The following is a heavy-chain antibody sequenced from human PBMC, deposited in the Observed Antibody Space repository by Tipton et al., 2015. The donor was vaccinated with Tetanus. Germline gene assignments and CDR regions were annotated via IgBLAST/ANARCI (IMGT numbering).Heavy chain of an antibody. Sequence: LRLSCTVSGGSISTYYWSWIRQPAGKGLEWIGRIYTRGSTNYNPSLKRRVTMSVDTSNNQFSLKLSSVTAAATAVYYWARDVWRYYDGSGYQDHDAFDIWGQGAMVTVSS. J-gene: IGHJ3*02. CDR3: ARDVWRYYDGSGYQDHDAFDI. D-gene: IGHD3-22*01. CDR1: GGSISTYY. V-gene: IGHV4-4*07. CDR2: IYTRGST.